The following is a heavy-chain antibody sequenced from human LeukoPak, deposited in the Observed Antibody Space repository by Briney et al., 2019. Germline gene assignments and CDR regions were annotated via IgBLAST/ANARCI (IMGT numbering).Heavy chain of an antibody. CDR1: GLVFTTAW. D-gene: IGHD2-2*01. Sequence: GESLRLSCAASGLVFTTAWMIWVRQAPGKGLEWVAVISYDGSNKYYADSVKGRFTISRDNSKNTLYLQMNSLRAEDTAVYYCAREAPRQYPFDYWGQGTLVTVSS. V-gene: IGHV3-30*01. CDR2: ISYDGSNK. CDR3: AREAPRQYPFDY. J-gene: IGHJ4*02.